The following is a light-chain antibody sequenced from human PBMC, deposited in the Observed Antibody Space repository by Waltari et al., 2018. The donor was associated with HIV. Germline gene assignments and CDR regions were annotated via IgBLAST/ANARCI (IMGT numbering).Light chain of an antibody. Sequence: DIRLTQAPSFLYASVGVRVTITCRARQGIGSYLAWYQQKAGKAPKLLIYGASTLQSGVPSRFSGSGSGTEFTLTISSLQPEDFATYYCQQLNTYPGFTFGPGTKVDIK. CDR2: GAS. CDR1: QGIGSY. CDR3: QQLNTYPGFT. J-gene: IGKJ3*01. V-gene: IGKV1-9*01.